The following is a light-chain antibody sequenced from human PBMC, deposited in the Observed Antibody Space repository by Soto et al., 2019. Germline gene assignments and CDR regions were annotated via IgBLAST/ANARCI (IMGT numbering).Light chain of an antibody. CDR2: GAS. CDR1: QSIGNY. Sequence: EVVLTQSPATLSLSPGEGATLSCRASQSIGNYLAWYQQKPGQAPRLLIYGASTRATGIPARFSGSGSGTEFTLTISSVQPDDFATYYCQQYKSYPLTFGGGTKVDIK. CDR3: QQYKSYPLT. V-gene: IGKV3-15*01. J-gene: IGKJ4*01.